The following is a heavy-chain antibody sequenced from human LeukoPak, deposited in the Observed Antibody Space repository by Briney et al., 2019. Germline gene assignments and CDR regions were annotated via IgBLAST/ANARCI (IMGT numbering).Heavy chain of an antibody. D-gene: IGHD3-22*01. V-gene: IGHV1-18*01. Sequence: ASVKVSCKASGYTFTSYGISWVRQAPGQGLEWMGWISAYNGNTNYAQKLQGRVTMTTDTSTSTAYMELRSLRSDDTAVYYCAREEGHYYDSSGYQGGWFDPWGQGTLVTVSS. CDR2: ISAYNGNT. J-gene: IGHJ5*02. CDR3: AREEGHYYDSSGYQGGWFDP. CDR1: GYTFTSYG.